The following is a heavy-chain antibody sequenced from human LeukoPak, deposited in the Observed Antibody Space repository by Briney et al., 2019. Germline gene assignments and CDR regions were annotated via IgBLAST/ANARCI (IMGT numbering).Heavy chain of an antibody. CDR3: AKDFGLVPSGSYYGGYYYYMDV. CDR1: GFTFSSYA. J-gene: IGHJ6*03. D-gene: IGHD1-26*01. CDR2: ISGSGGST. V-gene: IGHV3-23*01. Sequence: PGGSLRLSCAASGFTFSSYAMSWVRQAPGKGLEWVSAISGSGGSTYYADSVKGRFTISRDNSKNTLYLQMNSLRAEDTAVYYCAKDFGLVPSGSYYGGYYYYMDVWGKGTTVTISS.